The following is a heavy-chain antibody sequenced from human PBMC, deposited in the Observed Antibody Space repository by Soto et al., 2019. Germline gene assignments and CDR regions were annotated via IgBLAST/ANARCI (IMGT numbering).Heavy chain of an antibody. V-gene: IGHV5-51*01. CDR1: GYRFSNFW. CDR2: IYPDDSDT. CDR3: ASSVLVTSTMNYFDL. J-gene: IGHJ4*02. D-gene: IGHD2-8*02. Sequence: GDSLKSSCQACGYRFSNFWIAWVRQMHGEGLEWLGIIYPDDSDTRYSPSFLGQVTISADKSIKTTYLQWSSLKASDTAIYFCASSVLVTSTMNYFDLWGQGTLVTVSS.